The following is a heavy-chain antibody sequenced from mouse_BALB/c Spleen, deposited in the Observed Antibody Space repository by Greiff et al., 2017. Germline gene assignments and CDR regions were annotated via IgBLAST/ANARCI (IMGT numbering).Heavy chain of an antibody. D-gene: IGHD2-3*01. CDR1: GFTFSDYY. CDR2: ISDGGSYT. Sequence: EVKVVESGGGLVKPGGSLKLSCAASGFTFSDYYMYWVRQTPEKRLEWVATISDGGSYTYYPDSVKGRFTISRDNAKNNLYLQMSSLKSEDTAMYYCARADGYYVDYWGQGTTLTVSS. J-gene: IGHJ2*01. V-gene: IGHV5-4*02. CDR3: ARADGYYVDY.